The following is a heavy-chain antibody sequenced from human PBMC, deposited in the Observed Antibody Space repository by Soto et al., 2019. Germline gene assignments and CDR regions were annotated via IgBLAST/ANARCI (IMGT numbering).Heavy chain of an antibody. CDR3: AREGGNYYDSSGYYYQDY. V-gene: IGHV3-33*01. CDR1: GFTFSSYG. D-gene: IGHD3-22*01. Sequence: GGSLRLSCAASGFTFSSYGMHWVRQAPGKGLEWVAVIWYDGSNKYYADSVKGRFTISRDNSKNTLYLQMNSLRAEDTAVYYCAREGGNYYDSSGYYYQDYWGQGTLVTVSS. J-gene: IGHJ4*02. CDR2: IWYDGSNK.